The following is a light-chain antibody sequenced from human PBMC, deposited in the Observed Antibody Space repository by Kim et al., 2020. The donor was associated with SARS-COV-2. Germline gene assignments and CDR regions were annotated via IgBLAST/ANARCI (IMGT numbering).Light chain of an antibody. Sequence: EVVMTQSPATLSVSPGEGATLSCRASQSVGSNVAWYQHKPGQAPRLLIYGASTRATGIPARFSGSGSGTEFTLSITSLQSEDLAVYYCQQYDDWPPWTFGQGTKVEI. CDR3: QQYDDWPPWT. CDR1: QSVGSN. CDR2: GAS. V-gene: IGKV3-15*01. J-gene: IGKJ1*01.